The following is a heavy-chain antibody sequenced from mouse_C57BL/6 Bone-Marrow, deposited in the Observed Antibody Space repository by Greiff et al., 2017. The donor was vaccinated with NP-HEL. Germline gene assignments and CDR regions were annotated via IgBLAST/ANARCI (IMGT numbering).Heavy chain of an antibody. CDR3: AREGTAQATEGFAY. D-gene: IGHD3-2*02. CDR2: ISDGGSYT. V-gene: IGHV5-4*01. CDR1: GFTLSSYA. Sequence: EVQRVESGGGLVKPGGSLKLSCAASGFTLSSYAMSWVRQTPEKRLEWVATISDGGSYTYYPDNVKGRFTISRDNAKNNLYLQMSHLKSEDTAMYYCAREGTAQATEGFAYWGQGTLVTVSA. J-gene: IGHJ3*01.